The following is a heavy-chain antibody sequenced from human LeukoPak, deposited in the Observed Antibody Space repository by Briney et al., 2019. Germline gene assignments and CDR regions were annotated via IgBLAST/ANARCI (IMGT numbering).Heavy chain of an antibody. CDR3: ARTEDYYDSSGYVNY. CDR2: IYPGDSDI. CDR1: GYSFTTFW. V-gene: IGHV5-51*01. D-gene: IGHD3-22*01. J-gene: IGHJ4*02. Sequence: GESLKISCKGSGYSFTTFWIGWVRQMPGKGLEWMGIIYPGDSDIRYSPSFQGQVTISADKSINTIYLQWSSLKASDTAMYYCARTEDYYDSSGYVNYWGQGTLVTVSS.